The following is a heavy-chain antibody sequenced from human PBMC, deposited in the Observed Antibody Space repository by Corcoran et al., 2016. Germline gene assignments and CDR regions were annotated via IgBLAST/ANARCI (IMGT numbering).Heavy chain of an antibody. CDR3: ARAAAYYDILTGYYQNYFDY. CDR1: GGSISSNIYY. D-gene: IGHD3-9*01. J-gene: IGHJ4*02. Sequence: QLQLQESGPGLVKPSETLSLTCSVSGGSISSNIYYWGWIRQPPGKGLEWFGSIYYSGSTYYNPSLKSRVTISVDTSKNQFSLKLSSVTAADTAVYYCARAAAYYDILTGYYQNYFDYWGQGTLVTVSS. CDR2: IYYSGST. V-gene: IGHV4-39*07.